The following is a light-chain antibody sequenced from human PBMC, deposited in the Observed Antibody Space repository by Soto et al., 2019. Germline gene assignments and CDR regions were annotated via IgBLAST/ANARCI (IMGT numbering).Light chain of an antibody. V-gene: IGLV1-44*01. Sequence: QSALTQPPSASETPGETVSISCSGSNSNIASNTVNWYQHLPGTAPKLLIYYNNQRPSGVPDLFSVSKSGTSASLAISWLQSEDESDYYCAAWDDTLKRYVFGTGTKVTVL. CDR2: YNN. J-gene: IGLJ1*01. CDR3: AAWDDTLKRYV. CDR1: NSNIASNT.